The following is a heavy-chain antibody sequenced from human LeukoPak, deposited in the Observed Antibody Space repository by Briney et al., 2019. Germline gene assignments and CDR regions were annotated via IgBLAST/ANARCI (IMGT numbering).Heavy chain of an antibody. J-gene: IGHJ6*03. Sequence: PGGSLRLSYAASGFTFSSYWMSWVRQAPGKGLEWVANIKQDGSEKYYVDSVKGRFTISRDNAKNSLYLQMNSLRAEDTAVYYCARYPAASDRRPYYYMGVWGKGTTVTVSS. CDR1: GFTFSSYW. CDR3: ARYPAASDRRPYYYMGV. CDR2: IKQDGSEK. D-gene: IGHD6-6*01. V-gene: IGHV3-7*01.